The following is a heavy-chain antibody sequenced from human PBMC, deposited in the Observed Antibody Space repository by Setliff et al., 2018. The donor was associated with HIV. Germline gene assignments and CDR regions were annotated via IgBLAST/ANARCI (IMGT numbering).Heavy chain of an antibody. D-gene: IGHD3-22*01. CDR2: INPSGGAT. CDR3: ARGGRLDGTSDFYYPLQF. J-gene: IGHJ4*02. CDR1: GYVFTTYY. V-gene: IGHV1-46*04. Sequence: ASVKVSCKASGYVFTTYYIHWVRQTPGQGLEWMGIINPSGGATTSARKLQGRVTMTKDKSTTTVHMELSSLKSEDTAVYYCARGGRLDGTSDFYYPLQFWGQGTLVTVSS.